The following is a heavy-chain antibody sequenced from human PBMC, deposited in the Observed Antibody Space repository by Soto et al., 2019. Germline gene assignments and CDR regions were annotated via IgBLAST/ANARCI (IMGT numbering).Heavy chain of an antibody. CDR2: INHSGST. CDR3: ARGLWTAAAGTGNWFDP. D-gene: IGHD6-13*01. Sequence: PSETRSLTWAVYGGFFSGYYWILIRQPPGKGLEWIGEINHSGSTNYNPSLKSRVTISVDTSKNQFSLKLSSVTAADTAVYYCARGLWTAAAGTGNWFDPWGQGTLVTVS. J-gene: IGHJ5*02. V-gene: IGHV4-34*01. CDR1: GGFFSGYY.